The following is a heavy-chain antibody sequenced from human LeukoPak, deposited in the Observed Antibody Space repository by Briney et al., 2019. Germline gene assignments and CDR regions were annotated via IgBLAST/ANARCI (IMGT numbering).Heavy chain of an antibody. J-gene: IGHJ4*02. V-gene: IGHV1-2*02. Sequence: GASVKVSCKASGYTFTDFYVHWVRQAPGQGLEWMGFINPNSGGTNFAQKFQGRVTMTRDTSISTAYMELSRLTSDDTAVYYCARVGHTSGWDFDYWGQGTLVTVSS. D-gene: IGHD6-19*01. CDR2: INPNSGGT. CDR3: ARVGHTSGWDFDY. CDR1: GYTFTDFY.